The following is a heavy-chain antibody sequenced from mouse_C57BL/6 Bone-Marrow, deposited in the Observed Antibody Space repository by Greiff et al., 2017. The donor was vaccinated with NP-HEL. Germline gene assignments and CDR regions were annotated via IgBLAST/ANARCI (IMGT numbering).Heavy chain of an antibody. D-gene: IGHD3-2*02. V-gene: IGHV5-15*01. Sequence: EVQLVESGGGLVQPGGSLKLSCAASGFTFSDYGMAWVRQAPRKGPEWVAFISNLAYSIYYADTVTGRFTISRENAKNTLYLEMSSLRSEDTAMYYCARPHSSGLSWFAYWGQGTLVTVSA. J-gene: IGHJ3*01. CDR3: ARPHSSGLSWFAY. CDR2: ISNLAYSI. CDR1: GFTFSDYG.